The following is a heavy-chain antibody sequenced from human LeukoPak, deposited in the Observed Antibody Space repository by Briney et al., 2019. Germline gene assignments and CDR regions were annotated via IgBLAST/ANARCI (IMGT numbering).Heavy chain of an antibody. CDR3: ARVPYYYDSSGYFAGVGYMDV. J-gene: IGHJ6*03. CDR2: INTNSGGT. Sequence: ASVKVSCKASGYTFTGYYMHWVRQAPGQGLEWMGWINTNSGGTNYAQKFQGRVTMTRDTSISTAYMELSRLRSDDTAVYYCARVPYYYDSSGYFAGVGYMDVWGKGTTVTVSS. V-gene: IGHV1-2*02. D-gene: IGHD3-22*01. CDR1: GYTFTGYY.